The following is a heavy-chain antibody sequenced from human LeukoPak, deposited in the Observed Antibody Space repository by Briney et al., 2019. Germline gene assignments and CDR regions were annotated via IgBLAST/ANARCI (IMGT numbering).Heavy chain of an antibody. D-gene: IGHD6-25*01. J-gene: IGHJ5*02. CDR3: ARGVSGDWLDP. CDR2: INHSGST. Sequence: SETLSLTCAVYGGSFSGYDWSWIRQPPGKGLEWIGEINHSGSTNYNPSLKSRVTISVDTSKNQFSLKLSSVTAADTAVYYCARGVSGDWLDPWGQGTLVTVSS. CDR1: GGSFSGYD. V-gene: IGHV4-34*01.